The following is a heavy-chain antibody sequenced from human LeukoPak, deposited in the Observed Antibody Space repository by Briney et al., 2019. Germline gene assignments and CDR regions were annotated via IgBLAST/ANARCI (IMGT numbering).Heavy chain of an antibody. V-gene: IGHV3-23*01. J-gene: IGHJ4*02. D-gene: IGHD3-10*01. CDR1: GFTFSSYE. CDR3: AKDRESRREYQYYFDY. CDR2: ISGSGGST. Sequence: GGSLRLSCAASGFTFSSYEMSWVRQAPGKGLEWVSAISGSGGSTYYADSVKGRFTISRDNSKNALYLQMNSLRAEDTAVYYCAKDRESRREYQYYFDYWGQGTLVTVSS.